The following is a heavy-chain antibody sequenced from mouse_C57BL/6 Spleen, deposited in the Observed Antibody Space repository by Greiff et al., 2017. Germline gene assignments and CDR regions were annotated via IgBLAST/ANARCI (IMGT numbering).Heavy chain of an antibody. CDR3: ANSNYEGCAMDY. D-gene: IGHD2-5*01. CDR2: IYPRSGNT. Sequence: VQLQQPGAELARPGASVKLSCKASGYTFTSYGISWVKQRPGQGLEWIGEIYPRSGNTYYNEKFKGKATLTVDKSSITAYMELSSLTSEDSAVYFCANSNYEGCAMDYWGKGTSVTVSS. J-gene: IGHJ4*01. CDR1: GYTFTSYG. V-gene: IGHV1-81*01.